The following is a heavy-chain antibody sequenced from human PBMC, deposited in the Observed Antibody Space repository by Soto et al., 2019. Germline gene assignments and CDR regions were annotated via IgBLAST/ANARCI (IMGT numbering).Heavy chain of an antibody. Sequence: QVQLVQSGAEVKKPGASVKVSCKASGYTFTSYGISWVRQAPGQGLEWMGWISAYNGNTNYAQKLQGRVTMTTDTSTSTAYMELRSLRSDDTAVYYCARDMGYYGSGRNGGKTLTKDYWGQGTLVTVSS. J-gene: IGHJ4*02. CDR1: GYTFTSYG. D-gene: IGHD3-10*01. CDR2: ISAYNGNT. CDR3: ARDMGYYGSGRNGGKTLTKDY. V-gene: IGHV1-18*01.